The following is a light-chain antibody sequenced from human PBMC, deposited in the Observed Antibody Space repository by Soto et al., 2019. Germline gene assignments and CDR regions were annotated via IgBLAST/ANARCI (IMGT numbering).Light chain of an antibody. CDR2: GAS. CDR3: QQRSNWPIT. CDR1: HISSSH. V-gene: IGKV3-11*01. Sequence: DIVMTQSPATLSVSPGERAPLSCSGQHISSSHLAWYQQKPGQAPRLLLYGASSRPTDIPARFSGSGSGTDFTLTISSLEPEDFALYYCQQRSNWPITFGQGTRLEIK. J-gene: IGKJ5*01.